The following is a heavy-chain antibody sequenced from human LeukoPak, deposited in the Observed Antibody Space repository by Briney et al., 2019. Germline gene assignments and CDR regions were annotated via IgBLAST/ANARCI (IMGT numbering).Heavy chain of an antibody. CDR3: ARWIAVAGTYYYGMDV. Sequence: PGRSLRLSCAASGLTFSSYGMHWVRQAPGKGLEWVAVIWYDGSNKYYADSVKGRFTISRDNSKNTLYLQMNSLRAEDTAVYYCARWIAVAGTYYYGMDVWGKGTTVTVSS. V-gene: IGHV3-33*01. J-gene: IGHJ6*04. CDR1: GLTFSSYG. CDR2: IWYDGSNK. D-gene: IGHD6-19*01.